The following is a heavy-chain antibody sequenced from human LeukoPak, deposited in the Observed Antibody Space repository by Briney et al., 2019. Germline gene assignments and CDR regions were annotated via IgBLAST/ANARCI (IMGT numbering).Heavy chain of an antibody. Sequence: ASVKVSCKASGYTFTGYYMHWVRQAPGQGLEWMGWINPNSGGTNYAQKFQGRVTMTRDTSISTAYMELSRLRSDDTAMYYCERIGYYGSAPDYWGRGTLVTVSS. CDR2: INPNSGGT. CDR3: ERIGYYGSAPDY. CDR1: GYTFTGYY. D-gene: IGHD3-10*01. J-gene: IGHJ4*02. V-gene: IGHV1-2*02.